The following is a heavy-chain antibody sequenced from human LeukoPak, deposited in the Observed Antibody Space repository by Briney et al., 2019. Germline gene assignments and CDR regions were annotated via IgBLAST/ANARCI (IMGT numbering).Heavy chain of an antibody. J-gene: IGHJ3*02. D-gene: IGHD2-2*01. V-gene: IGHV4-59*08. Sequence: PAGTLSLTCSVSGIYISTYCRTWVRQPPGKGLEWIGYICYNGRTNYNPSLTSRATMSVDTSKSQLSLKMTSVTAADTAVYYCARPSIPSAAASALDIWGQGTMVTVSS. CDR1: GIYISTYC. CDR2: ICYNGRT. CDR3: ARPSIPSAAASALDI.